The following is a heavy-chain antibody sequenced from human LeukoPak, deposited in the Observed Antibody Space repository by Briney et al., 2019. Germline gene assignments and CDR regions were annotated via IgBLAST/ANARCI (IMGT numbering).Heavy chain of an antibody. CDR1: GGSFSGYY. CDR3: ASLYYYDSSGYYVEFDY. CDR2: INHSGST. J-gene: IGHJ4*02. V-gene: IGHV4-34*01. D-gene: IGHD3-22*01. Sequence: SETLSLTCAVYGGSFSGYYWSWIRQPPGKGLEWIGEINHSGSTNYNPSLKSRVTISVDTSKNQFSLKLSSVTAADTAVYYCASLYYYDSSGYYVEFDYWGQGTLVTVSS.